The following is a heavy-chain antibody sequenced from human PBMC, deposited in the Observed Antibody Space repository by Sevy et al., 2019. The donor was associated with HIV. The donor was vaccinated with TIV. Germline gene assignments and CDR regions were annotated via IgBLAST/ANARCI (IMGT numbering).Heavy chain of an antibody. D-gene: IGHD2-8*01. Sequence: GGSLRLSCAASGFTFSKYSMSWVRQPPGKGLEWVSTLSFGCGEINHADSVKGRFTISSDNSKNSLYLQMNNLRADDTAVYYCAREGCTKPHDYWGQGTLVTVSS. CDR1: GFTFSKYS. CDR3: AREGCTKPHDY. CDR2: LSFGCGEI. J-gene: IGHJ4*02. V-gene: IGHV3-23*01.